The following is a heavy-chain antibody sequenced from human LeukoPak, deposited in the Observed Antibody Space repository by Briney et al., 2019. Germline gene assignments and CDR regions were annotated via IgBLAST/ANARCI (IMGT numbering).Heavy chain of an antibody. CDR2: IYYSGST. Sequence: NLSETLSLTCTVSGGSISSYYWSWIRQPPGKGLEWIGYIYYSGSTNYNPSLKSRVTISVDTSKNQFSLKLSSVTAADTAVYYCARHGAGYSRGWFDPWGQGTLVTVSS. V-gene: IGHV4-59*08. CDR3: ARHGAGYSRGWFDP. D-gene: IGHD6-13*01. CDR1: GGSISSYY. J-gene: IGHJ5*02.